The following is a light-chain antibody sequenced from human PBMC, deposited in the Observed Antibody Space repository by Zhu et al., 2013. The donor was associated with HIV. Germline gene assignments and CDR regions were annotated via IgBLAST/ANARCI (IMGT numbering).Light chain of an antibody. CDR2: GAF. CDR3: QQRINWPPLT. J-gene: IGKJ4*01. V-gene: IGKV3D-15*01. CDR1: QSLSSN. Sequence: EIVMTQSPATLSVSPGERATLSCRASQSLSSNLAWYQQKPGQPPRLLIYGAFTRAPGIPGRFSGSGSGTDFSLTISRLEPEDFAVYYCQQRINWPPLTFGGGTKVEIK.